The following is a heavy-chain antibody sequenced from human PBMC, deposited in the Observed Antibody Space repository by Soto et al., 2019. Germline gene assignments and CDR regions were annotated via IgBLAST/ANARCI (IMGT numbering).Heavy chain of an antibody. CDR2: INVGTGNT. D-gene: IGHD2-21*02. J-gene: IGHJ6*02. V-gene: IGHV1-3*01. Sequence: ASVKVSCKGSGYIFTNYAIHWVRQAPGQRLEWVGWINVGTGNTKYSQNFQGRVTITRDTSATTAYMELSSLRSEDTAVYYCARXAGYCSGDCWNDYYYAMDVWGQGTTVTVSS. CDR1: GYIFTNYA. CDR3: ARXAGYCSGDCWNDYYYAMDV.